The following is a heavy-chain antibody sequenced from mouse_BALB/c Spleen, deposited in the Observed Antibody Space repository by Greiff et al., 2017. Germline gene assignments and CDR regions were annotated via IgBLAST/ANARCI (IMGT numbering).Heavy chain of an antibody. J-gene: IGHJ4*01. D-gene: IGHD1-1*01. CDR3: ARSTVVPMDY. CDR1: GYTFTTYW. Sequence: QVQLKESGAELAKPGASVKMSCKASGYTFTTYWMHWVKQRPGQGLEWIGYINPTTGYAEYNQKFKDKATLTADKSSSTAYMQLSSLTSEDSAVYYCARSTVVPMDYWGQGTSVTVSS. CDR2: INPTTGYA. V-gene: IGHV1-7*01.